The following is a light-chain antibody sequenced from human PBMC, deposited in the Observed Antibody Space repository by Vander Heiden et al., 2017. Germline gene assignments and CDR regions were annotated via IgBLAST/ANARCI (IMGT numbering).Light chain of an antibody. CDR1: QSFSSSY. CDR2: SAS. Sequence: EIVLTQSPDTLSLFPGERATLSCRASQSFSSSYLAWYQQKPGQAPRLLIYSASSRASGIPDRFSGSGSGTDFTLTISRLESEDFAVYYCQQYDTSPLTFGGGTKVEIK. J-gene: IGKJ4*01. CDR3: QQYDTSPLT. V-gene: IGKV3-20*01.